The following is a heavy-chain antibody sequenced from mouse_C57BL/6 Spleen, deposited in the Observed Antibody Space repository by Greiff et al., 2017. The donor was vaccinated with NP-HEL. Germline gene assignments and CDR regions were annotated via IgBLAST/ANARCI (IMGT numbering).Heavy chain of an antibody. CDR2: INPNNGGT. Sequence: EVQLQQSGPELVKPGASVKISCKASGYTFTDYYMNWVKQSHGKSLEWIGDINPNNGGTSYNQKFKGKATLTVDKSSSTAYMELRSLTSEDSAVYYCARQGYVQYYYAMDYWGQGTSVTVSS. V-gene: IGHV1-26*01. CDR3: ARQGYVQYYYAMDY. J-gene: IGHJ4*01. D-gene: IGHD3-1*01. CDR1: GYTFTDYY.